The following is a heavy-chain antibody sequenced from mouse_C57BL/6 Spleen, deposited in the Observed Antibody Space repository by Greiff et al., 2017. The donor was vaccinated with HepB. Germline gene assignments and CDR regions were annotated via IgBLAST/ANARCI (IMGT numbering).Heavy chain of an antibody. CDR2: IDPSDSYT. CDR1: GYTFTSYW. CDR3: ARGPYDYDGAGFAY. V-gene: IGHV1-59*01. D-gene: IGHD2-4*01. Sequence: QVQLQQPGAELVRPGTSVKLSCKASGYTFTSYWMHWVKQRPGQGLEWIGVIDPSDSYTNYNQKFKGKATLTVDTSSSTAYMQLSSLTSADSAVYYCARGPYDYDGAGFAYWGQGTLVTVSA. J-gene: IGHJ3*01.